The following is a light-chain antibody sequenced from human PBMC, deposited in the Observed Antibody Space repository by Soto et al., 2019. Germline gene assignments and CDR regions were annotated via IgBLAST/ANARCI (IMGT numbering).Light chain of an antibody. CDR2: KAS. Sequence: DIQMTQSPSTLSGSVGDRVTITCRASQTISIWLAWYQQKPGKAPKLLIYKASTLKSGVPSRFSGSGSGTEFTLTISSLQPDDFATYYCQQYNSYSRTFGQGTKV. CDR3: QQYNSYSRT. J-gene: IGKJ1*01. V-gene: IGKV1-5*03. CDR1: QTISIW.